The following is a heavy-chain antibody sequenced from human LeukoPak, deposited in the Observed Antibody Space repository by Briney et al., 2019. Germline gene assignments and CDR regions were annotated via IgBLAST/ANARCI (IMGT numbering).Heavy chain of an antibody. CDR1: GGTFSSYA. V-gene: IGHV1-69*05. D-gene: IGHD1-26*01. J-gene: IGHJ5*02. CDR3: ARDWAPLSGNYYDAWFDP. CDR2: IIPIFGTA. Sequence: SVKVSCKASGGTFSSYAISWVRQAPGQGLEWMGGIIPIFGTANYAQKLQGRVTMTTDTSTSTAYMELRSLRSDDTAVYYCARDWAPLSGNYYDAWFDPWGQGTLVTVSS.